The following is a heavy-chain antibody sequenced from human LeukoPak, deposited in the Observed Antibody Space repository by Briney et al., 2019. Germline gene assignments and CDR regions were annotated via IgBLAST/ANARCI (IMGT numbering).Heavy chain of an antibody. CDR2: ISSSGDTI. CDR1: RFTFCSYT. CDR3: ARVRVGTPTVTSDY. J-gene: IGHJ4*02. Sequence: GSLRLSSAASRFTFCSYTINWVRQTPGKGLEWGSDISSSGDTISYADSVRGRFTFSRDNAKNSLYMQMNSFTAEDTAVYYCARVRVGTPTVTSDYWGEGTPVTVSS. D-gene: IGHD5-12*01. V-gene: IGHV3-48*01.